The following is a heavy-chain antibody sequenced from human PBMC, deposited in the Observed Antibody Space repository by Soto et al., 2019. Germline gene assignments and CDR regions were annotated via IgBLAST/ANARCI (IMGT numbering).Heavy chain of an antibody. D-gene: IGHD3-3*01. J-gene: IGHJ4*02. Sequence: EIQLVESGGGLVQPGGSLRLSCAASGFTVSNLFMTWVRQAPGKGLEWVSVISSDGSTYYADSVKGRFTISRDNSKNTLYLEMNSLRAGDTAVNYCARDTLGGAYDFRHGGQGTLVTVSS. V-gene: IGHV3-66*01. CDR2: ISSDGST. CDR3: ARDTLGGAYDFRH. CDR1: GFTVSNLF.